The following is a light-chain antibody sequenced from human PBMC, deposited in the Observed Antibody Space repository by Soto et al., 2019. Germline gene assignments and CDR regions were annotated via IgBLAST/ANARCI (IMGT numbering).Light chain of an antibody. CDR2: YDS. V-gene: IGLV3-21*04. CDR3: QVWDTSNDHVV. Sequence: SYELTQPPSVPVAPGKTARITCGGNNIGSKSVHWYQQKPGQAPVVVIYYDSDRPSGIPERFSGSNSGNTATLTISRVEAGDEADYYCQVWDTSNDHVVFGGGTKVTVL. J-gene: IGLJ2*01. CDR1: NIGSKS.